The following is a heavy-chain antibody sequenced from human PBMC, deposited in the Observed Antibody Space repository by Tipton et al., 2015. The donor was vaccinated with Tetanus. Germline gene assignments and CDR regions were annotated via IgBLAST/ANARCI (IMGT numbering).Heavy chain of an antibody. CDR1: GALLTTGGYS. J-gene: IGHJ5*02. CDR2: IYQTGST. CDR3: ATQTDNWFDP. Sequence: TLSLTCNVTGALLTTGGYSWGWIRQPPGQGLEWIGYIYQTGSTYFNPSLRSRLTMSFKMSKNQFSLKMTSVTATDTAVYYCATQTDNWFDPWGQGTLVTVSS. V-gene: IGHV4-30-2*01.